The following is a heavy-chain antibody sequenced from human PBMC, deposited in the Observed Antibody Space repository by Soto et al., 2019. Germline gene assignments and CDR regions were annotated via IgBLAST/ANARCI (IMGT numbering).Heavy chain of an antibody. CDR3: ARDQGNYYDSSGYYYYYGMDV. Sequence: ASVKVSCKASGYTFTSYGISWVRQAPGQGLEWMGWINAYNGNTNYAQKLQGGVTMTTDTSTSTAYMELMSLRTDDTAVYYCARDQGNYYDSSGYYYYYGMDVWGQGTTVTVSS. CDR2: INAYNGNT. D-gene: IGHD3-22*01. J-gene: IGHJ6*02. V-gene: IGHV1-18*01. CDR1: GYTFTSYG.